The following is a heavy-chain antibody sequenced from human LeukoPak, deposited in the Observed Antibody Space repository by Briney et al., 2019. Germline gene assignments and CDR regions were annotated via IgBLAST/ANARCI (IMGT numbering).Heavy chain of an antibody. D-gene: IGHD2/OR15-2a*01. J-gene: IGHJ5*02. Sequence: SETLSLTCTVSGGSISTTNYYWGWIRQPPGRDLEWIGSIYSSGNTYYNPSLESRVTISVDTSKNQLSLKLTSATAADTSVYYCARHSGFRSPFDPWGQGTLVTVSS. CDR3: ARHSGFRSPFDP. V-gene: IGHV4-39*01. CDR1: GGSISTTNYY. CDR2: IYSSGNT.